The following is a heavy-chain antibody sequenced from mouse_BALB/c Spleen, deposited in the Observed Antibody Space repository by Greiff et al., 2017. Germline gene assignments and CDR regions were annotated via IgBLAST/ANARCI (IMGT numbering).Heavy chain of an antibody. CDR2: IRNKANGYTT. CDR1: GFTFTGYY. V-gene: IGHV7-3*02. Sequence: DVKLVESGGGLVQPGGSLRLSCATSGFTFTGYYMSWVRQPPGKALEWLGFIRNKANGYTTEYSASVKGRFTISRDNSQSILYLQMNTLRAEDTATYYCARSRQLGLRWFAYWGQGTLVTVSA. J-gene: IGHJ3*01. CDR3: ARSRQLGLRWFAY. D-gene: IGHD3-2*01.